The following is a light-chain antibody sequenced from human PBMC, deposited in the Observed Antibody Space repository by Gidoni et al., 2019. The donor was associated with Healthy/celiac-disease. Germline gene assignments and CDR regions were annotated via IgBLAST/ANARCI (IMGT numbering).Light chain of an antibody. CDR2: EGS. CDR3: CSYAGSSTHVV. CDR1: SSDVGSYNL. V-gene: IGLV2-23*01. J-gene: IGLJ2*01. Sequence: QSALTQPASVSGSPGQSLTISRTGTSSDVGSYNLVSWYQQHPGKAPKLMIYEGSKRPSGVSNRFSGSKSGNTASLTISGLQAEDEADYYCCSYAGSSTHVVFGGGTKLTVL.